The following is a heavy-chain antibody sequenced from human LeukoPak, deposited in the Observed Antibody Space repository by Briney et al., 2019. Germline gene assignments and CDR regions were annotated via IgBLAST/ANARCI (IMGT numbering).Heavy chain of an antibody. CDR3: ASTSSSGSPPHY. V-gene: IGHV1-8*01. D-gene: IGHD1-26*01. J-gene: IGHJ4*02. Sequence: ASVKVSCKASGYTFTSYDINWVRQATGQGLEWMGWMNPHSGNTGYAQKFQGRVTITADKSTSTAYMELSSLRSEDTAVYYCASTSSSGSPPHYWGQGTLVTVSS. CDR2: MNPHSGNT. CDR1: GYTFTSYD.